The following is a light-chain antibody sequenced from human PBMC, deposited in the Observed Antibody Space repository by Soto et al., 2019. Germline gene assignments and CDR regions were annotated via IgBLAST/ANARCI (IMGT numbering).Light chain of an antibody. CDR1: SSDIGGYNY. CDR3: SSFTSTTTLYV. J-gene: IGLJ1*01. Sequence: QSALTQPASVSGSPGQSITISCTGTSSDIGGYNYVSWYQQHPGKVPKLIIFEVTTRPSGVSNRFSGSKSGNTASPTISGLQADDEADYYCSSFTSTTTLYVFGTGTKVTVL. CDR2: EVT. V-gene: IGLV2-14*01.